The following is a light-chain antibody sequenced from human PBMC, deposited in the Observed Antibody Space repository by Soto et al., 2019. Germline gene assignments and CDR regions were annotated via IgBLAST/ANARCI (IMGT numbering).Light chain of an antibody. CDR2: DAS. J-gene: IGKJ5*01. CDR3: QQYNNWPPIT. V-gene: IGKV3D-20*01. Sequence: DIVLPQSPGPLSLSPGERATLSCLASQSVTNNYLAWYQQKPGLAPRLLIYDASSRATGIPDRFSGSGSGTDFTLTISSLQSEDFAVYYCQQYNNWPPITFGQGTRLEIK. CDR1: QSVTNNY.